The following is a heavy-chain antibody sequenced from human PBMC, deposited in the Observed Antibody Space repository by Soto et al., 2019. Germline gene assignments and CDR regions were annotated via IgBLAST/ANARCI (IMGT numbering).Heavy chain of an antibody. D-gene: IGHD1-7*01. CDR2: IYPVDSET. J-gene: IGHJ6*02. CDR1: GYSFTSYW. V-gene: IGHV5-51*01. CDR3: ARGGLELRGGMDV. Sequence: GESLKISCKGSGYSFTSYWIGWVRQMPGKGLEWMGIIYPVDSETRYSPSFQGQVTISADNSISTAYLQWSSLKASDPAMYYFARGGLELRGGMDVWGQGNTVTVSS.